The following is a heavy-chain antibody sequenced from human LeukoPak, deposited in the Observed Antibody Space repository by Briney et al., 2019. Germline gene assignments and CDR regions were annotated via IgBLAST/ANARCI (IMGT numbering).Heavy chain of an antibody. D-gene: IGHD3-3*01. J-gene: IGHJ4*02. CDR1: GFTFSSYG. CDR3: ARDWRGLLIHRRGFDY. CDR2: ISGSGGST. V-gene: IGHV3-23*01. Sequence: RGTLRLSCAASGFTFSSYGMSWVRQAPGKGLEWVSAISGSGGSTYYADSVKGRFTIPRDNSKNTLYLQMNSLRAEDTAVYYCARDWRGLLIHRRGFDYWGQGTLVTVSS.